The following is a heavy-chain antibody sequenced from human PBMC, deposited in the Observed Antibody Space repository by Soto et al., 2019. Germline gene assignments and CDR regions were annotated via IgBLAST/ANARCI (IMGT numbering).Heavy chain of an antibody. CDR3: ARPFSISRMGSGMDV. Sequence: QVQLVESGGGLVKPGGSLRLSCAASGFTFSDYYMSWIRQAPGKGLEWTSFISSGGSTIYYADSVKGRFTISRDNAKNSLYLQMNSLRAEDTAVYDGARPFSISRMGSGMDVWGHGATVTVSS. J-gene: IGHJ6*02. CDR2: ISSGGSTI. D-gene: IGHD3-3*01. CDR1: GFTFSDYY. V-gene: IGHV3-11*01.